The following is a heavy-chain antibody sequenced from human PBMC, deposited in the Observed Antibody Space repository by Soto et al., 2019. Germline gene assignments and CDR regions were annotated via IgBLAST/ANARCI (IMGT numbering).Heavy chain of an antibody. Sequence: SVKVSCKASGGTFSSYAISWVLQAPGQGLEWMGGIIPIFGTANYAQKFQGRVTITADESTSTAYMELSSLRSEDTAVYYCARSRPGGLRLGELSLPLDYWGQGTLVTVSS. J-gene: IGHJ4*02. D-gene: IGHD3-16*02. V-gene: IGHV1-69*13. CDR2: IIPIFGTA. CDR3: ARSRPGGLRLGELSLPLDY. CDR1: GGTFSSYA.